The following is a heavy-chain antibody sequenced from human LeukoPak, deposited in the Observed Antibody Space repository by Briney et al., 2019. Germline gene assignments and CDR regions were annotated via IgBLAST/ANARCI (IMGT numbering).Heavy chain of an antibody. CDR3: ARASGSYGDAFDI. CDR2: INWNGGST. CDR1: GFTFDDYG. J-gene: IGHJ3*02. Sequence: GGPLRLSCAASGFTFDDYGMSWVRHAPGEGLEWVFGINWNGGSTGYADSVKGRFTISRDHAKNSLYLQMNSLRAEDTALYYCARASGSYGDAFDIWGQGTMVTVSS. V-gene: IGHV3-20*04. D-gene: IGHD1-26*01.